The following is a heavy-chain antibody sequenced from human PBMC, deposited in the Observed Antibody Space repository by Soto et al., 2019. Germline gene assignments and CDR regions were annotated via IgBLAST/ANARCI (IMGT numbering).Heavy chain of an antibody. CDR3: ARDSSSSEDYYYYGMDV. CDR1: GFTFSSYW. Sequence: GGSLRLSCAASGFTFSSYWMSWVSQAPGKGLEWVANIKQDGSEKYYVDSVKGRFTISRDNAKNSLYLQMNSLRAEDTAVYYCARDSSSSEDYYYYGMDVWGQGTTVTVSS. D-gene: IGHD6-6*01. V-gene: IGHV3-7*01. J-gene: IGHJ6*02. CDR2: IKQDGSEK.